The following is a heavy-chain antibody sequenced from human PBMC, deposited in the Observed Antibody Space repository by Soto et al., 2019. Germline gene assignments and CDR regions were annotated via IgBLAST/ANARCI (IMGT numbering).Heavy chain of an antibody. V-gene: IGHV4-31*03. D-gene: IGHD5-18*01. CDR1: GGSISSGGYY. CDR2: IYYSGST. Sequence: QVQLQKSGPGLVKPSQTLSLTCTVSGGSISSGGYYWSWIRQHPGKGLEWIGYIYYSGSTYYNPSLKSRVTISVDTSKNQFSLMMSSVTSAATAGDYSARVSAGGGYPRASFQHWCQGTLVNVSA. CDR3: ARVSAGGGYPRASFQH. J-gene: IGHJ1*01.